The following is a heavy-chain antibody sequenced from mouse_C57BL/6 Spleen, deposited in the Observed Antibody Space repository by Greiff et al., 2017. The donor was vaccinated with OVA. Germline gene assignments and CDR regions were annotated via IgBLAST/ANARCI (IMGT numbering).Heavy chain of an antibody. J-gene: IGHJ2*01. Sequence: QVQLQQPGAELVRPGSSVKLSCKASGYTFPSYWMHWVKQRPIQGLEWIGNIDPSDRETHYNQKFKDKATLTVDKSSSTAYMQLSSLTSEDSAVYYCARFYYGYDFDYWGQGTTLTVSS. CDR3: ARFYYGYDFDY. CDR2: IDPSDRET. V-gene: IGHV1-52*01. D-gene: IGHD2-2*01. CDR1: GYTFPSYW.